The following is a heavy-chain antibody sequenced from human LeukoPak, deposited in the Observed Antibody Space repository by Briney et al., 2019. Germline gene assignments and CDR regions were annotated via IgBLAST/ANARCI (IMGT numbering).Heavy chain of an antibody. CDR1: GGSISSYY. V-gene: IGHV4-4*07. CDR2: IYTSGST. CDR3: ARDPYYDFWSAFQNDY. J-gene: IGHJ4*02. Sequence: SETLSLTCTVSGGSISSYYWSWIRQPAGKGLEWIGRIYTSGSTNYNPSLKSRVTMSVDTSKNQFSLKLSSVTAADTAVYYCARDPYYDFWSAFQNDYWGQGTLVTVPS. D-gene: IGHD3-3*01.